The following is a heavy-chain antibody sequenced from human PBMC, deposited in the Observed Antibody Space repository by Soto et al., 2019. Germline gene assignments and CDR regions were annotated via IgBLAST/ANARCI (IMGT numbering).Heavy chain of an antibody. Sequence: GGSLRLSCAASGFTFSSYAMSWVRQAPGKGLEWVSAISGSGGSTYYADSVKGRFTISRDNSKNTLYLQMNSLRAEDTAVYYCAKEIPYDFWSGYYSPGAIDYWGQGTLVTVSS. CDR1: GFTFSSYA. CDR2: ISGSGGST. CDR3: AKEIPYDFWSGYYSPGAIDY. V-gene: IGHV3-23*01. D-gene: IGHD3-3*01. J-gene: IGHJ4*02.